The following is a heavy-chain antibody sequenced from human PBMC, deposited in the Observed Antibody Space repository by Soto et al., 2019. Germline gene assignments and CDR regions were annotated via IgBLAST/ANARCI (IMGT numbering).Heavy chain of an antibody. D-gene: IGHD1-26*01. J-gene: IGHJ3*02. CDR2: VSSDGTNK. V-gene: IGHV3-30-3*01. CDR3: AREYWIVGTPGAFDI. CDR1: KFTFSSYA. Sequence: GGSLRLSCAGSKFTFSSYAMHWVRQAPDKGLEWVALVSSDGTNKYYADSVKGRFTISRDNSRNTVDLHMDSLSAEDTAVYYCAREYWIVGTPGAFDIWGQGTMVTVSS.